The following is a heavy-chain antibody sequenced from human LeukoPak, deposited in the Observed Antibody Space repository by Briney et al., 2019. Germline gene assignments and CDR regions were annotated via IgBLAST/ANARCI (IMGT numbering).Heavy chain of an antibody. CDR2: IWYDGSDK. J-gene: IGHJ3*02. CDR3: ARDLPYDSSGYSAAFDI. D-gene: IGHD3-22*01. Sequence: PGGSLRLSCAASGFTFSSYEMNWVRQAPGKGLEWVAIIWYDGSDKYYADSVKGRFTFSRDNSKNTLYLQMNSLRAEDTAVYYCARDLPYDSSGYSAAFDIWGQGTMVTVSS. CDR1: GFTFSSYE. V-gene: IGHV3-33*08.